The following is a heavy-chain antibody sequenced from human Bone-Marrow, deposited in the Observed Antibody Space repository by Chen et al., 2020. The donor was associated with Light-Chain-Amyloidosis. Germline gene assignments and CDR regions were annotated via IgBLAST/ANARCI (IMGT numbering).Heavy chain of an antibody. CDR3: ARGFRMRYFDWLPNDAFDI. Sequence: QVQLQQWGAGLLKPSETLSLTCAVYGGSFSGYYWSWIRQPPGKGLEWIGEINHSGSTNYNPSLKSRVTISVDTSKNQFSLKLSSVTAADTAVYYCARGFRMRYFDWLPNDAFDIWGQGTMVTVSS. J-gene: IGHJ3*02. CDR2: INHSGST. CDR1: GGSFSGYY. D-gene: IGHD3-9*01. V-gene: IGHV4-34*01.